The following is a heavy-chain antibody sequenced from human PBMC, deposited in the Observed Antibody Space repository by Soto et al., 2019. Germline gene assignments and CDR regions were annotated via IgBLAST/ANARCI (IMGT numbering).Heavy chain of an antibody. CDR1: GFGFDEYG. D-gene: IGHD4-17*01. CDR2: INRHGDST. J-gene: IGHJ4*02. Sequence: EVYLVESGGGVVRPGGSLRLSCAASGFGFDEYGMSWVRQGPGKGLEWVSGINRHGDSTGYADSVKGRFTISRDNAKNSLYLQMNALRAEDTAFYYCARDHRWGYEYGDYGDSWGQGTLVTVSS. V-gene: IGHV3-20*04. CDR3: ARDHRWGYEYGDYGDS.